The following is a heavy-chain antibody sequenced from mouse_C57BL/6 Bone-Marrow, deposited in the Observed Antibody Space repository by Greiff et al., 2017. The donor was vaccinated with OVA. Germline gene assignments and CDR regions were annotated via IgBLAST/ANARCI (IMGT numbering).Heavy chain of an antibody. D-gene: IGHD4-1*01. Sequence: DVMLVESGGGLVQPGGSLKLSCAASGFTFSDYYMYWVRQTPEKRLEWVAYISNGGGSTYYPDTVKGRFTLSRDNAQNTLYLQMSRVKSEDTAVDYGARRKLGRDAMDYWGQGTSVTVSS. CDR3: ARRKLGRDAMDY. V-gene: IGHV5-12*01. CDR1: GFTFSDYY. CDR2: ISNGGGST. J-gene: IGHJ4*01.